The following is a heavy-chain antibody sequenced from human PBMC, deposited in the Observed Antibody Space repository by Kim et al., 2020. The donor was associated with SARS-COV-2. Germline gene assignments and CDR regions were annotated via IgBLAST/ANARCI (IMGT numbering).Heavy chain of an antibody. CDR3: ARGLTSPLDY. D-gene: IGHD2-2*01. V-gene: IGHV3-30*03. CDR1: GFTFPRYG. CDR2: ISYDGSVK. Sequence: GGSLRLSCAASGFTFPRYGMHWVRQASGKGLEWVTLISYDGSVKKYADSAKGRFTISRDDSKNTLYLQMNSLRPDDTAVYYCARGLTSPLDYWGQGTLVTVSS. J-gene: IGHJ4*02.